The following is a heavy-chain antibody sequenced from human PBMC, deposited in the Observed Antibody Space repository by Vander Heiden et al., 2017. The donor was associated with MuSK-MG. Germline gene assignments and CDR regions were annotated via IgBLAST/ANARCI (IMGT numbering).Heavy chain of an antibody. CDR3: AREPQAGRGGRCYLLGY. Sequence: QVQLVQSGAEVKKAGSSVKVSGQASGGTFSSGCCSWVRQAPGQGLEWMGGIIPIFGTANYAQKFQGRVTITADKSTSTAYLEMRSLRSEATAVYYCAREPQAGRGGRCYLLGYWGQGTLVTVYS. D-gene: IGHD2-15*01. J-gene: IGHJ4*02. CDR1: GGTFSSGC. CDR2: IIPIFGTA. V-gene: IGHV1-69*06.